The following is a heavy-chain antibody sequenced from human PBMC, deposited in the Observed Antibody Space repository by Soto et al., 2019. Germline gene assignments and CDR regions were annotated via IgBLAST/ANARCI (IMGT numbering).Heavy chain of an antibody. Sequence: QITLKESGPTLVKPTQTLTLTCTYSGFSLRTTGVGVGWIRQPPGKALEWLGIIYWNDDTRYSPSLKSRFTLTSGISKSQVVLTMTNMDPVDTGTYYRAHTSGLPFDSWGQGTQVIVPS. CDR2: IYWNDDT. CDR1: GFSLRTTGVG. CDR3: AHTSGLPFDS. J-gene: IGHJ4*02. D-gene: IGHD3-10*01. V-gene: IGHV2-5*01.